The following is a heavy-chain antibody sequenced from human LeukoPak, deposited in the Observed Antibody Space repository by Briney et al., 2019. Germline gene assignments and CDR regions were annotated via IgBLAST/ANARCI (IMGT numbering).Heavy chain of an antibody. CDR2: ISGSGGST. CDR3: AKESAVTPGNVNWFDT. CDR1: GFTFSSYG. D-gene: IGHD6-19*01. Sequence: GALRLSCAASGFTFSSYGMSWVRQAPGKGLEWVSAISGSGGSTYYADSVKGRFTISRDNSKNTLYLQMNSLRAEDTAVYYCAKESAVTPGNVNWFDTWGQGALVTVSS. V-gene: IGHV3-23*01. J-gene: IGHJ5*02.